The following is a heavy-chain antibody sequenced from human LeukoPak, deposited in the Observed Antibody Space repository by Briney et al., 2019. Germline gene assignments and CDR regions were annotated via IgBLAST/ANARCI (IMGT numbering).Heavy chain of an antibody. V-gene: IGHV3-23*01. CDR3: ARGVVVPAAMPATGLDY. J-gene: IGHJ4*02. CDR2: ISGSGGST. D-gene: IGHD2-2*01. CDR1: GFTFSSYA. Sequence: GGPLRLSCAASGFTFSSYAMSWVRQAPGKGLEWVSAISGSGGSTYYADSVKGRFTISRDNAKNSLYLQMNSLRAEDTAVYYCARGVVVPAAMPATGLDYWGQGTLVTVSS.